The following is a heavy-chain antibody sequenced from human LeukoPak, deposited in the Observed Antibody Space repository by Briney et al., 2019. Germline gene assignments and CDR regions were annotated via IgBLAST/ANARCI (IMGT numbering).Heavy chain of an antibody. Sequence: SETLSLTCTVSGGSISSYYWGWIRQPPGKGLEWIGSIYYSGSTYYNPSLKNRVTISVDTSKNQFSLKLSSVTAADTAVYYCARHYEAGGAIDYWGQGTLVTVSS. CDR3: ARHYEAGGAIDY. CDR1: GGSISSYY. V-gene: IGHV4-39*01. CDR2: IYYSGST. J-gene: IGHJ4*02. D-gene: IGHD3-3*01.